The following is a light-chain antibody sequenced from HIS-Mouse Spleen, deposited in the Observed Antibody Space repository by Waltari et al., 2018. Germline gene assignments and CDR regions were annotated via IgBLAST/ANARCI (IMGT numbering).Light chain of an antibody. CDR1: SSGVGSYNL. V-gene: IGLV2-23*01. Sequence: QSALTQPASVSGSPGQSITISCTGTSSGVGSYNLVSWYQQHPGKAPKLMIYEGSKRPSGVSNRFSGSKSGNTASLTISGLQAEDEADYYYCSYAGSSTWVFGGGTKLTVL. CDR3: CSYAGSSTWV. J-gene: IGLJ3*02. CDR2: EGS.